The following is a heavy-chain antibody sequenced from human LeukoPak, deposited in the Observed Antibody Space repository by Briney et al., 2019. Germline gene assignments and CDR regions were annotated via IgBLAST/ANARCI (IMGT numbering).Heavy chain of an antibody. V-gene: IGHV3-48*01. CDR1: GFTFNTYT. Sequence: PGGSLRLSCAASGFTFNTYTMNWVRQAPGKGLEWVSYISGSSGIIDYADSVRGRFTISRDNAKNSLYLQMNSLRAEDTAVYYCARDRGGSYDGPIDYWGQGTLVTVSS. J-gene: IGHJ4*02. CDR2: ISGSSGII. CDR3: ARDRGGSYDGPIDY. D-gene: IGHD1-26*01.